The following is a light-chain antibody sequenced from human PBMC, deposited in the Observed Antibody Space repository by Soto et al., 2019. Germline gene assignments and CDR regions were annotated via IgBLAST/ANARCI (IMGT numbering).Light chain of an antibody. CDR1: TSDVGGYNH. J-gene: IGLJ3*02. Sequence: QSALTQPDSVSGSPGQSITISCTGTTSDVGGYNHVSWYQQYPGKVPTLMIYEVNNRPSGVSNRFSGSKSGNTASLTISGLQAEDEADYFCLSYTSTSFWVLGGGTKVTVL. CDR2: EVN. V-gene: IGLV2-14*01. CDR3: LSYTSTSFWV.